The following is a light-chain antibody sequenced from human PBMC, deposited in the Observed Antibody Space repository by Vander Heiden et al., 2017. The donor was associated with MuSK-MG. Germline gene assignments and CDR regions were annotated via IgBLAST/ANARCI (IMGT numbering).Light chain of an antibody. CDR1: GSDIGAYNF. Sequence: QSALSQPASVSGSPGQSITISCTGTGSDIGAYNFVSWYQHHPGKAPKLLIYDRTHRPSGVSSRFSATKSGKASLTISGLQAEDEADYYCSSYTTSRTVVFGGGTKVTVL. CDR2: DRT. CDR3: SSYTTSRTVV. J-gene: IGLJ2*01. V-gene: IGLV2-14*03.